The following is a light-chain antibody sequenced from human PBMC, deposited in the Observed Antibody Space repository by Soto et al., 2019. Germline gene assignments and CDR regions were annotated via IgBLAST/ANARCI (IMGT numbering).Light chain of an antibody. V-gene: IGKV1-5*03. CDR1: QSISSW. Sequence: DIQMPEGRYTLSASVGDRVTITCRASQSISSWLAWYQQKPGKAPKLLIYKASSLESGVPSRFSGSGSGTEFTLTISSLQSDDFAAYYCQQYNSYSRTFGQGTKVDI. J-gene: IGKJ1*01. CDR3: QQYNSYSRT. CDR2: KAS.